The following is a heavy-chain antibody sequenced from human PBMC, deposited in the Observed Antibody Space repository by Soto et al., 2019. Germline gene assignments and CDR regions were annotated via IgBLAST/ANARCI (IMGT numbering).Heavy chain of an antibody. J-gene: IGHJ4*02. CDR1: GFTFSSYS. V-gene: IGHV3-21*01. Sequence: EVQLVESGGGLVKPGGSLRLSCAASGFTFSSYSMNWVRQAPGKGLEWVSSISSSSSYIYYADSVKGRFTISRDNAKNSLYLQMNSLRAEDTAVYYCARDPGSGSYLLYYWGQGTLVTVSS. CDR2: ISSSSSYI. CDR3: ARDPGSGSYLLYY. D-gene: IGHD1-26*01.